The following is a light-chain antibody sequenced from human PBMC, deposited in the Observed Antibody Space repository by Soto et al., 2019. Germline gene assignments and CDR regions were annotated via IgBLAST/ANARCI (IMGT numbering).Light chain of an antibody. CDR3: QQDKSYET. J-gene: IGKJ1*01. Sequence: DIQMTQSPSTLSASVGDRVTITCLARQSVSSWLAWYQQKPGKAPKLLIYQASTLESGVPSRFSGNGSGTEFPLTISNLQPDDFDTSCCQQDKSYETCGQGPKVEI. V-gene: IGKV1-5*03. CDR2: QAS. CDR1: QSVSSW.